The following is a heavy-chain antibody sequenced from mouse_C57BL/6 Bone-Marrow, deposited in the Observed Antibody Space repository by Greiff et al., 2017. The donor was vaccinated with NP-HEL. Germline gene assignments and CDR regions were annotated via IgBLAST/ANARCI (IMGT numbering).Heavy chain of an antibody. J-gene: IGHJ2*01. D-gene: IGHD2-1*01. V-gene: IGHV14-4*01. CDR2: IDPENGDT. CDR1: GFNIKDDY. Sequence: EVQLQQPGAELVRPGTSVKLSCTASGFNIKDDYMHWVKQRPEQGLEWIGWIDPENGDTEYASKFQGKATITADTSSNTAYLQLSSLTSEDTAVYYCTTDYGNLDYWGQGTTLTVSS. CDR3: TTDYGNLDY.